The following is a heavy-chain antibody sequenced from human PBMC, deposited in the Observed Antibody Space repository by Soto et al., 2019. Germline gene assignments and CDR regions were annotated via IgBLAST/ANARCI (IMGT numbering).Heavy chain of an antibody. Sequence: TLSRTCTVSGDSVSSGAFYCSWIRPFPGKGLEWIGYLSSSGSSGSPYYNPSLRSRVTMSKDTARNELSLRLTSVTAADTAVYYCTRGRDDYADYGLLYWGQGTLVTVSS. CDR1: GDSVSSGAFY. CDR2: LSSSGSSGSP. CDR3: TRGRDDYADYGLLY. V-gene: IGHV4-31*03. J-gene: IGHJ4*02. D-gene: IGHD4-17*01.